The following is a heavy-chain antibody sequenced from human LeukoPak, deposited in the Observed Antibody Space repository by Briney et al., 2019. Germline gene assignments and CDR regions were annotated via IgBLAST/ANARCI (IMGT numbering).Heavy chain of an antibody. CDR1: GFTFDDYA. CDR3: AKDFSSGTYYPYYYGMDV. V-gene: IGHV3-43*02. CDR2: ISGDGGST. J-gene: IGHJ6*02. Sequence: SGGSLRLSCAASGFTFDDYAMHWVRQAPGKGLEWVSLISGDGGSTYYADSVKGRFTISRDNSKNSLYLQMNSLRTEDTALYYCAKDFSSGTYYPYYYGMDVWGQGTTVTVSS. D-gene: IGHD3-10*01.